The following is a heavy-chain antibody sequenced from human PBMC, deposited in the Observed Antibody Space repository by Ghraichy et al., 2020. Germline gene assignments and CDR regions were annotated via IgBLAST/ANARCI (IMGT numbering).Heavy chain of an antibody. D-gene: IGHD4-17*01. V-gene: IGHV4-61*02. CDR2: IYTSGST. CDR1: GGSISSGSYY. CDR3: ARGTTVTTLDYYYYYGMDV. Sequence: SETLSLTCTVSGGSISSGSYYWSWIRQPAGKGLERIGRIYTSGSTNYNPSLKSRVTISVDTSENQFSLKLSSVTAADTAVYYCARGTTVTTLDYYYYYGMDVWGQGTTVTVSS. J-gene: IGHJ6*02.